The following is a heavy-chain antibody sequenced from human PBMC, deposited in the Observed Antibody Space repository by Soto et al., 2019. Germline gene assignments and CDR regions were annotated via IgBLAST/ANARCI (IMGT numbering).Heavy chain of an antibody. CDR1: GFSFSDYY. J-gene: IGHJ4*02. D-gene: IGHD6-13*01. CDR3: ARVGSTVAAGTSDY. Sequence: QVQLVESGGGLVKPGGSLRLSCVASGFSFSDYYMSWIRQTQGKGLEWVSYISGEGGRQVYADPVRGRFTISRDNVKYSLYLEMSSLRAEDPAMYYCARVGSTVAAGTSDYWGQGIQVTVSS. CDR2: ISGEGGRQ. V-gene: IGHV3-11*01.